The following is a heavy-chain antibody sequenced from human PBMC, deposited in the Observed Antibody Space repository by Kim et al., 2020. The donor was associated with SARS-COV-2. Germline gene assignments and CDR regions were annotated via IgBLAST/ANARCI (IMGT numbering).Heavy chain of an antibody. V-gene: IGHV2-5*02. CDR2: IYWDDDK. CDR1: GFSLSTSGVG. D-gene: IGHD6-13*01. Sequence: SGPTLVKPTQTLTLTCTFSGFSLSTSGVGVGWIRQPPGKALEWLALIYWDDDKRYSPSLKSRLTITKDTSKNQVVLTMTNMDPVDTATYYCAHSYSSSWYPPDGFWYFDLWGRGTLVTVSS. CDR3: AHSYSSSWYPPDGFWYFDL. J-gene: IGHJ2*01.